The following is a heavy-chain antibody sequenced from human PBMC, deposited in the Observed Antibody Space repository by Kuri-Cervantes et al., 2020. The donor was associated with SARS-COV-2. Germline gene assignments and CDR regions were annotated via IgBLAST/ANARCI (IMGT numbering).Heavy chain of an antibody. D-gene: IGHD3-10*01. CDR3: ARDYDMVQENWFDP. CDR1: GGSISSSSYY. Sequence: SETLSLTCTVSGGSISSSSYYWGWIRQPPGKGLEWIGSIYYSGSTYYNPSLKSRVTISVDTSKNQFSLKLSSVTAADTAVYYCARDYDMVQENWFDPWGQGTLVTVSS. V-gene: IGHV4-39*02. CDR2: IYYSGST. J-gene: IGHJ5*02.